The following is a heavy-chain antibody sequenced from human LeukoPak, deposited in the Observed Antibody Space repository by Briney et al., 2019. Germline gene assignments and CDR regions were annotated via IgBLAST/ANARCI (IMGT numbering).Heavy chain of an antibody. J-gene: IGHJ4*02. D-gene: IGHD3-10*01. Sequence: PSETLFLACTVSGGSISSYYWGWIRQPPGKGLEWIGSIYYSGSTYYNPSLKSRVTISVDTSKNQFSLKLSSVTAADTAVYYCASFYYGSGSHPNAFDYWGQGTLVTVSS. V-gene: IGHV4-39*07. CDR2: IYYSGST. CDR3: ASFYYGSGSHPNAFDY. CDR1: GGSISSYY.